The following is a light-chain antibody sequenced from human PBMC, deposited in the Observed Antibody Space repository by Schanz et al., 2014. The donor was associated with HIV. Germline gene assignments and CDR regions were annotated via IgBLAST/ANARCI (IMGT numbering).Light chain of an antibody. CDR3: LSYTSSNTWV. CDR1: SSDVGSYIY. Sequence: QSALTQPASVSGSPGQSITVSCTGTSSDVGSYIYVSWYQQHPGKAPKLMIYDVSNRPSGVSNRFSGSKSGNTASLTISGLQAEDEADYYCLSYTSSNTWVFGGGTKVTVL. V-gene: IGLV2-14*03. CDR2: DVS. J-gene: IGLJ3*02.